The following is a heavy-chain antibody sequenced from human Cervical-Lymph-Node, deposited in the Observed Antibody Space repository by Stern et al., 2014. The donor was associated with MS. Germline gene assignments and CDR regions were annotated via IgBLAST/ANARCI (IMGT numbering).Heavy chain of an antibody. CDR2: IDWDDDK. J-gene: IGHJ4*02. V-gene: IGHV2-70*01. CDR1: GFSLSTSGMC. Sequence: QVTLKESGPALVKPTQTLTLTCTFSGFSLSTSGMCVSRIRQPPGKALEWLALIDWDDDKYYSTSLKTRLTISKDTSKNQVVLTMTNMDPVDTATYYCARTRTHYDYVWGSYRYPFDYWGQGTLVTVSS. D-gene: IGHD3-16*02. CDR3: ARTRTHYDYVWGSYRYPFDY.